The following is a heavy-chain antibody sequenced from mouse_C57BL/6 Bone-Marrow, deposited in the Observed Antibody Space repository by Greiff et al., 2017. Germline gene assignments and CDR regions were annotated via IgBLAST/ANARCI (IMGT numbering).Heavy chain of an antibody. CDR3: ARVPLYYGSSYDYAMDY. CDR2: IYPGDGDT. V-gene: IGHV1-80*01. J-gene: IGHJ4*01. D-gene: IGHD1-1*01. CDR1: GYAFSSYW. Sequence: VKLQASGAELVKPGASVKISCKASGYAFSSYWMNWVKQRPGKGLEWIGQIYPGDGDTNYNGKFKGKATLTADKSSSTAYMQLSSLTSEDSAVYFCARVPLYYGSSYDYAMDYWGQGTSVTVSS.